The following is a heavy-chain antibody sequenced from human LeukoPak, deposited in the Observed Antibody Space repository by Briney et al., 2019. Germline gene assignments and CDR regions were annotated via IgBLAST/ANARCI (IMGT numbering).Heavy chain of an antibody. CDR2: IYYSGST. V-gene: IGHV4-59*01. J-gene: IGHJ3*02. CDR3: ARARNYYDSSGYYYEGDAFDI. Sequence: SETLSLTCTVSGGSIRNYYWSWIRQPPGKGLEWIGYIYYSGSTNYNPSLKSRVTISVDTSKNQFSLKLSSVTAADTAVYFCARARNYYDSSGYYYEGDAFDIWGQGTMVTVSS. D-gene: IGHD3-22*01. CDR1: GGSIRNYY.